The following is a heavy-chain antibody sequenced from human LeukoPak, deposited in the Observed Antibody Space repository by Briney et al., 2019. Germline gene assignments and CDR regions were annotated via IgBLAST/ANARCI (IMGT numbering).Heavy chain of an antibody. J-gene: IGHJ4*02. D-gene: IGHD6-13*01. CDR2: MFYSGST. CDR1: GGSISSSSYY. CDR3: ARSPYGSSWYYFDY. Sequence: PSETLSLTCTVSGGSISSSSYYWGWIRQPPGKGLEWIGSMFYSGSTYYNPSPKSRVAISVDTSKNQFSLKLSSVTAADTAVFYCARSPYGSSWYYFDYWGQGTLVTVSS. V-gene: IGHV4-39*01.